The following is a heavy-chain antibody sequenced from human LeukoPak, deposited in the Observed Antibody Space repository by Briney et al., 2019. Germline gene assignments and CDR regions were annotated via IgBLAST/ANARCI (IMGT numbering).Heavy chain of an antibody. Sequence: GGSLRLSCAASRFTFGSSWMSWVRQAPGKGLEWVANIKQDGSEKYYVDSVKGRFTISRDNAKNSLYLQMNSLRAEDTAVYYCARDKPVTMVRGVILTNYYYYMDVWGKGTTVTVSS. V-gene: IGHV3-7*01. CDR2: IKQDGSEK. D-gene: IGHD3-10*01. CDR1: RFTFGSSW. J-gene: IGHJ6*03. CDR3: ARDKPVTMVRGVILTNYYYYMDV.